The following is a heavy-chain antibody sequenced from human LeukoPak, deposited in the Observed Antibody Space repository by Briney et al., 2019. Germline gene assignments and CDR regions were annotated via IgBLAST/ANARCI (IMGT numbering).Heavy chain of an antibody. CDR2: ISRSDSGSNI. CDR3: ARGRKFGGKYDAFDI. Sequence: GGSLRLSCAASALTFSKYAMNWVRQAPGKGLEWVSVISRSDSGSNIYYADSVKGRFTISRDNSKNTLYLQMNSLRAEDTAVYYCARGRKFGGKYDAFDIWGQGTMVTVSS. D-gene: IGHD1-14*01. V-gene: IGHV3-23*01. CDR1: ALTFSKYA. J-gene: IGHJ3*02.